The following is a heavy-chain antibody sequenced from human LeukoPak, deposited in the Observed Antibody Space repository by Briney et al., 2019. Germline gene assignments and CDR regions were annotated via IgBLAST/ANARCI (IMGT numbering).Heavy chain of an antibody. CDR2: ISYDGSNK. Sequence: GSLRLSCAASGFTFSSYAMHWVRQAPGKGLEWVAVISYDGSNKYYADSVKGQFTISRDNSKNTLYLQMNSLRAEDTAVYYCASSSYGYLANDYWGQGTLVTVSS. D-gene: IGHD5-18*01. CDR3: ASSSYGYLANDY. J-gene: IGHJ4*02. CDR1: GFTFSSYA. V-gene: IGHV3-30*04.